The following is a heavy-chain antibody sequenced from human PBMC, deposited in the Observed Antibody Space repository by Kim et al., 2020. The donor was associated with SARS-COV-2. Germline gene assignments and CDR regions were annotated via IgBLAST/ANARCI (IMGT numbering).Heavy chain of an antibody. CDR1: AFTFSSYW. J-gene: IGHJ4*02. V-gene: IGHV3-74*01. Sequence: GALRLSCAASAFTFSSYWMQWVRQAPGKGLVWVSRINTDGSTTSYADSVKGRFTISRDNAKNTLYLQMNSLRAEDTAVYYCARSVVTATNYFDYWGQGT. CDR2: INTDGSTT. D-gene: IGHD2-21*02. CDR3: ARSVVTATNYFDY.